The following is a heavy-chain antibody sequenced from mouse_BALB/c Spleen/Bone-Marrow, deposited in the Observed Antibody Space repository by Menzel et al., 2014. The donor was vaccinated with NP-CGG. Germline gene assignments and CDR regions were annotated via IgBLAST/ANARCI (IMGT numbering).Heavy chain of an antibody. Sequence: EVKLQESGGSLVKPGGSLKLSCAASGFTFSSYAMSWVRQTPEKRLEWVASISSGGSTYYPDSVKGRFTISRDNARNILYLQMSSLRSEDTAMYYCAREEYGQKVYAMDYWGQGTSVTVSS. CDR1: GFTFSSYA. CDR3: AREEYGQKVYAMDY. J-gene: IGHJ4*01. V-gene: IGHV5-6-5*01. CDR2: ISSGGST. D-gene: IGHD2-10*02.